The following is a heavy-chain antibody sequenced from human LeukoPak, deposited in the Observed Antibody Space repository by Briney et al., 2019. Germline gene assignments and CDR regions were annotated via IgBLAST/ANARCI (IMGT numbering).Heavy chain of an antibody. V-gene: IGHV3-74*01. D-gene: IGHD3-10*01. Sequence: GGSRRLSCAASGFTFSKYWVHWVRQAPGKGLVWVSRINGDGSTSVYADSVKGRFTISRDNAKNTVYLQMNSLRAEDTAVYYCARGTFGDYWGQGTLVTVSS. J-gene: IGHJ4*02. CDR3: ARGTFGDY. CDR1: GFTFSKYW. CDR2: INGDGSTS.